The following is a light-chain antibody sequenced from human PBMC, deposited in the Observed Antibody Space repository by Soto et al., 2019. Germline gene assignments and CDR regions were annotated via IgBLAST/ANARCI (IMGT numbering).Light chain of an antibody. CDR2: GAS. CDR3: EQYGSSPET. CDR1: QSVSSSY. Sequence: EIVLTQSPGTLSLSPGERATLSCRASQSVSSSYLAWYQQKPGQAPRLLIYGASIRVTGIPDRFSGSGSGAGFPLSISRLEPEDFAVYYCEQYGSSPETFGQGTKVEIK. V-gene: IGKV3-20*01. J-gene: IGKJ1*01.